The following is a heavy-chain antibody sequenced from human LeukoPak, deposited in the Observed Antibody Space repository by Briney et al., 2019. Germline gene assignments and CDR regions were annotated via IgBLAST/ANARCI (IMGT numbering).Heavy chain of an antibody. D-gene: IGHD1-14*01. Sequence: ASVKVSCKASGYTFASYYMHWVRQAPGQGLEWMGIINPSGGDTSYAQKFQGRLTMTRDTSTNTVYMELTSLRSEDTAVYYCAREVMDNLRFDYWGQGTLVTVSS. V-gene: IGHV1-46*01. CDR1: GYTFASYY. CDR2: INPSGGDT. CDR3: AREVMDNLRFDY. J-gene: IGHJ4*02.